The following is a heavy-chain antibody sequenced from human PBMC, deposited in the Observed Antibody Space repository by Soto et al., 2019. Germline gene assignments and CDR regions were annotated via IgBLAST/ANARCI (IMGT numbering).Heavy chain of an antibody. Sequence: EVQLLESGGGLVQPGGSLRLSCAASGFTFSSYAMSWFRQAPGKGLEWVSTISGSGGSTYYADSVKGRFTISRDNSKNTLYLQVNSLRAEDTAVYYCAKCSPRYSIGLKAYYFDYWGQGTLVTVSS. CDR2: ISGSGGST. CDR3: AKCSPRYSIGLKAYYFDY. V-gene: IGHV3-23*01. J-gene: IGHJ4*02. CDR1: GFTFSSYA. D-gene: IGHD6-19*01.